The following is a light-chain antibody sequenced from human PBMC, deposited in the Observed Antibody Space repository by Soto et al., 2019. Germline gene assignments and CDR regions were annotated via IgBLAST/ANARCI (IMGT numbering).Light chain of an antibody. CDR3: QSYDSSLSVVV. V-gene: IGLV1-40*01. CDR2: GNS. J-gene: IGLJ2*01. CDR1: SANIGAGYD. Sequence: QSVLTQPPSVSGAPGQRVTIFCTGSSANIGAGYDVHWYQQLPGTAPKLLIYGNSNRPSGVPDRFSGSKSGTSASLAITGLQAEDEADYYCQSYDSSLSVVVFCGGTQLTVL.